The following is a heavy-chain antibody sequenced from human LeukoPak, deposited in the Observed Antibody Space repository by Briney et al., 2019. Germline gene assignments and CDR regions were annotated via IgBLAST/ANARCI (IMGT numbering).Heavy chain of an antibody. CDR2: ISNDGSKK. CDR1: GFTFSSYG. CDR3: AKDRYSYAFEYSDS. D-gene: IGHD5-18*01. J-gene: IGHJ4*02. V-gene: IGHV3-30*18. Sequence: GGSLRLSCAASGFTFSSYGMHRVRQAPGKGLDWVAVISNDGSKKYYADSVKGRFTISRDNSKNTLSLQVSSLRAEDTAVYYCAKDRYSYAFEYSDSWGQGTLVTVSS.